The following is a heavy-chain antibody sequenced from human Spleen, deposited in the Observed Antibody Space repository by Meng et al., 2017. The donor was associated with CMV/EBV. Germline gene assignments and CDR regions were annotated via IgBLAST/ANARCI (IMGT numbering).Heavy chain of an antibody. D-gene: IGHD6-19*01. CDR1: GFTFGDYA. CDR2: ISSSGSTI. Sequence: GESLKISCIASGFTFGDYAVNWVRQAPGKGLEWVSYISSSGSTIYYADSVKGRFTISRDNAKNSLYLQMNSLRAEDTAIYYCASDIAVAGEGTFDYWGQGTLVTVSS. CDR3: ASDIAVAGEGTFDY. V-gene: IGHV3-48*03. J-gene: IGHJ4*02.